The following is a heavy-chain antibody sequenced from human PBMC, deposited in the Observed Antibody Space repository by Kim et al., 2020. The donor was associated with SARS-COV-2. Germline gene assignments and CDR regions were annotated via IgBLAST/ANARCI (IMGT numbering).Heavy chain of an antibody. D-gene: IGHD2-2*01. V-gene: IGHV3-33*03. CDR1: GFTFNNYG. J-gene: IGHJ3*02. CDR3: ACSFRKYQANLGVFDI. CDR2: IWYDGSTA. Sequence: GGSLRLSCVASGFTFNNYGMHWVRHAPGNGLEWVTVIWYDGSTAYYADSVQSRFAIYRDNSKNTLYLQMNSLRAEDTAVYYCACSFRKYQANLGVFDIWGRGKMVTVSS.